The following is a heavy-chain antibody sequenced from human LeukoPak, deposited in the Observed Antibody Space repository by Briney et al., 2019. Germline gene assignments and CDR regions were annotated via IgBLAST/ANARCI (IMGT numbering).Heavy chain of an antibody. Sequence: ASVKVSCKASGYTFTGYYMHWVRQAPGQGLEWMGWINPNSGGTNYAQKFQGWVTMTRDTSISTACMELSRLRSDDTAVYYCARDLRMGYDILTGYYGGVWFDPWGQGTLVTVSS. CDR3: ARDLRMGYDILTGYYGGVWFDP. D-gene: IGHD3-9*01. J-gene: IGHJ5*02. CDR2: INPNSGGT. V-gene: IGHV1-2*04. CDR1: GYTFTGYY.